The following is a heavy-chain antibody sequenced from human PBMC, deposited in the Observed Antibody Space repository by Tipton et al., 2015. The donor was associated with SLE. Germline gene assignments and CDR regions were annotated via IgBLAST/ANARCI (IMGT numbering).Heavy chain of an antibody. V-gene: IGHV4-38-2*02. D-gene: IGHD2-21*02. Sequence: TLSLTCTVSGFSISTGFFWGWIRQPPGSGLEWIGSIFHSGITYYNPSLKSRVTMSVDTSKNQFSLKLTSVTAADTATYYCARRAGGGDSFDFWGQGTLVTVSS. J-gene: IGHJ4*02. CDR1: GFSISTGFF. CDR2: IFHSGIT. CDR3: ARRAGGGDSFDF.